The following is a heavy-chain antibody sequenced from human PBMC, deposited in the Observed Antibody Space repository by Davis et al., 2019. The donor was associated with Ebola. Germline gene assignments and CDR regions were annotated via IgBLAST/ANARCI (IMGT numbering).Heavy chain of an antibody. J-gene: IGHJ6*02. Sequence: GESLKISCAASGFTFSSHWMSWVRQAPGKGLEWVGFIRSKAYGGTTEYAASVQGRFTISRDDSKSIAYLQMNSLKTEDTAVYYCTRDARRVRIYGMDVWGQGTTVTVSS. V-gene: IGHV3-49*04. D-gene: IGHD2-15*01. CDR3: TRDARRVRIYGMDV. CDR2: IRSKAYGGTT. CDR1: GFTFSSHW.